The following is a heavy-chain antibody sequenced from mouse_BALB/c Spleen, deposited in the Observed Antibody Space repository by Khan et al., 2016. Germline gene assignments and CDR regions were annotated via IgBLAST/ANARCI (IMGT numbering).Heavy chain of an antibody. J-gene: IGHJ2*01. D-gene: IGHD1-1*01. CDR1: DYSNTSDYA. CDR2: LSYRGST. V-gene: IGHV3-2*02. Sequence: EVQLQESGPGLVKPSQYLSLTCTVTDYSNTSDYAWNCIRQFPGNKLAWMGYLSYRGSTNYNPSLQNRISSTRDTTNNQLVRQLNSVTTEYKATYYCARGDYYGSNYYFDYWGQGSTLTVSS. CDR3: ARGDYYGSNYYFDY.